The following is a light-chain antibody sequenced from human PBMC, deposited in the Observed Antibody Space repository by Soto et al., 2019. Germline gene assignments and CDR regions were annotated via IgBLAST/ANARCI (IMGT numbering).Light chain of an antibody. CDR1: SSNIGSNY. CDR3: AAWDDSLSGRYV. Sequence: QSVLTQPPSASGTPGQRVTISCSGSSSNIGSNYVYWYQQLPGTAPKLLIYRNNQRPSGVPDRVSGSKSGTSASLAISGLRSEDEADYYCAAWDDSLSGRYVFGTGTKLTVL. CDR2: RNN. V-gene: IGLV1-47*01. J-gene: IGLJ1*01.